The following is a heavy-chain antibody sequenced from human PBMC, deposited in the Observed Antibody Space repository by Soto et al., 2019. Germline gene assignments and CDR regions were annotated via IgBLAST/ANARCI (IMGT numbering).Heavy chain of an antibody. D-gene: IGHD3-3*01. CDR3: AASVYDFWSGYYSGGGRFDP. V-gene: IGHV1-58*01. J-gene: IGHJ5*02. CDR2: IVVGSGNT. Sequence: ASVKVSCKASGFTFTSSAVQWVRQARGQRLEWIGWIVVGSGNTNYAQKFQERVTITRDMSTSTAYMELSSLRSEDTAVYYCAASVYDFWSGYYSGGGRFDPWGQGTLVTVSS. CDR1: GFTFTSSA.